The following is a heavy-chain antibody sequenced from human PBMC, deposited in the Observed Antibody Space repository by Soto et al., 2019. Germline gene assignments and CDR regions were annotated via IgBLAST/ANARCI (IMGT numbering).Heavy chain of an antibody. Sequence: QVQLVQSGAEVKKPGASVKVSCKASGYTFTSYDITWVRQATGQGLEWMGWMNPNSGNTGYAQKFQGRVTMTRNTSISTAYMELSSLRSEDTAVYYCARGPFGDIVVVVAATYFDYWGQGTLVTVSS. CDR2: MNPNSGNT. V-gene: IGHV1-8*02. CDR1: GYTFTSYD. J-gene: IGHJ4*02. D-gene: IGHD2-15*01. CDR3: ARGPFGDIVVVVAATYFDY.